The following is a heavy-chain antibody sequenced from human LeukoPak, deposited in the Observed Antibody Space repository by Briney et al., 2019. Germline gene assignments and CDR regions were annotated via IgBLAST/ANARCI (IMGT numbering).Heavy chain of an antibody. CDR1: GFTFDDYG. D-gene: IGHD4-17*01. Sequence: GGSLRLSCAASGFTFDDYGMSWVRQAPGKGLEWVSGINWNGGSTGYADSVKGRFTISRDNAKNSLYLQMNSLRAEDTAVYYCARDTGTTGEVKFDPWGQGTLVTVSS. J-gene: IGHJ5*02. CDR3: ARDTGTTGEVKFDP. V-gene: IGHV3-20*04. CDR2: INWNGGST.